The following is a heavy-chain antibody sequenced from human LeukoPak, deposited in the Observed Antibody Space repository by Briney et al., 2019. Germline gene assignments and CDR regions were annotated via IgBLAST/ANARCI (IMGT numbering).Heavy chain of an antibody. D-gene: IGHD6-19*01. CDR1: GFTFSGSA. CDR2: IRSKANSYAT. CDR3: TSLKPVAGTDY. J-gene: IGHJ4*02. V-gene: IGHV3-73*01. Sequence: GGSLRLSCAASGFTFSGSAMHWVRQASGKGLEWVGRIRSKANSYATAYAASVKGRFTISRDDSKNTAYLQMNSLKTEDTAVYYCTSLKPVAGTDYRGQGTLVTVSS.